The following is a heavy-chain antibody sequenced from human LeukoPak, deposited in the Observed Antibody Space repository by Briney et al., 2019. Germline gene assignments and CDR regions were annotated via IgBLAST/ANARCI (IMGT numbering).Heavy chain of an antibody. CDR2: FDPEDGET. V-gene: IGHV1-24*01. D-gene: IGHD5-12*01. CDR1: GYTFTSYF. J-gene: IGHJ4*02. Sequence: ASVKVSCKASGYTFTSYFMHWVRQAPGKGLEWMGGFDPEDGETIYAQKFQGRVTMTEDTSTDTAYMELSSLRSEDTAVYYCATDMVATTRGYWGQGTLVTVSS. CDR3: ATDMVATTRGY.